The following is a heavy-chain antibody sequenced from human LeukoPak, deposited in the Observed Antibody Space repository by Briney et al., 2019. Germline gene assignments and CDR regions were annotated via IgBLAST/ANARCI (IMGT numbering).Heavy chain of an antibody. Sequence: SETLSLTCTVSGGSISSYYWSWIRQPPGKGLEWIGYIYCSGSTNYNPSLKSRVTISVDTSKNQFSLKLSSVTAADTAVYYCAREPHSMKYYYGSGSLAGILDVWGKGTTVTVSS. J-gene: IGHJ6*04. D-gene: IGHD3-10*01. CDR3: AREPHSMKYYYGSGSLAGILDV. CDR2: IYCSGST. CDR1: GGSISSYY. V-gene: IGHV4-59*01.